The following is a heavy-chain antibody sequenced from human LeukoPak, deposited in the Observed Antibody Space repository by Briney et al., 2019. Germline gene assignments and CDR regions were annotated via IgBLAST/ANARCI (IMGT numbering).Heavy chain of an antibody. CDR1: GFTVSSSY. CDR2: IYSGGST. Sequence: GGSLRLSCAASGFTVSSSYMSWVRQAPGKGLEWVSVIYSGGSTYYADSVKGRFTISRDNSKNTLYLQMNSLRAEDTAVYYCAKDLFRVVPAAIVAFDIWGQGTMVTVSS. V-gene: IGHV3-53*01. D-gene: IGHD2-2*01. J-gene: IGHJ3*02. CDR3: AKDLFRVVPAAIVAFDI.